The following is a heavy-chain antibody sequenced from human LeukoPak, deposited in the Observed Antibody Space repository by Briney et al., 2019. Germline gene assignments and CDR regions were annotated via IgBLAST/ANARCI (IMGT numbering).Heavy chain of an antibody. Sequence: GGTLRLSCAASGFTFSSYGMSWVRQAPGKGLEWVSAISGSGGSTYYADSVKGRFTISRDNSKNTLYLQMNSLRPEDTALYYCSTDPRLLIYWGHGTLVTVSS. CDR1: GFTFSSYG. D-gene: IGHD2-8*01. CDR3: STDPRLLIY. CDR2: ISGSGGST. V-gene: IGHV3-23*01. J-gene: IGHJ4*01.